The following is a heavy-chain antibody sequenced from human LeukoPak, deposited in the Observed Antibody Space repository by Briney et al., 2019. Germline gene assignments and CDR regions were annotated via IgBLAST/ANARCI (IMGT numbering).Heavy chain of an antibody. CDR3: ASAAAAGSPFDY. CDR2: ISSSSSYI. J-gene: IGHJ4*02. D-gene: IGHD6-13*01. V-gene: IGHV3-21*01. Sequence: GGSLRLSCAASGVTVSSNYMNWVRQAPGKGLEWVSSISSSSSYIYYADSVKGRFTISRDNAKNSLYLQMNSLRAEDTAVYYCASAAAAGSPFDYWGQGTLVTVSS. CDR1: GVTVSSNY.